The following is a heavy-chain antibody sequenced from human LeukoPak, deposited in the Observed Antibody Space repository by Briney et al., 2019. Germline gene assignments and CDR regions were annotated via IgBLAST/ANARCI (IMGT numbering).Heavy chain of an antibody. J-gene: IGHJ3*02. D-gene: IGHD2-2*01. V-gene: IGHV4-38-2*02. CDR2: IYHSGST. Sequence: SETLSLTCTVSGYSISSGYYWGWIRQPPGKGLEWIGSIYHSGSTYYNPSLKSRVTISVDTSKNQFSLKLSSVTAADTAVYYCARGHSQLSDDAFDIWGQGTMVTVSS. CDR3: ARGHSQLSDDAFDI. CDR1: GYSISSGYY.